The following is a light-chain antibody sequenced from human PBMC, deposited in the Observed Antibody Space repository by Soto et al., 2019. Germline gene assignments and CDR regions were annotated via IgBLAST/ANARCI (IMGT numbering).Light chain of an antibody. Sequence: QSVLTQPPSVSGAPGQRVTISCTGNSSNIGAGYDVHWYQQLPGTAPKLLISGNSNRPSGVPDRFSGSKSGTSASLAITGLQAEDEADYYCQSYDSSLTGWVFGGGTKLTVL. CDR2: GNS. V-gene: IGLV1-40*01. CDR1: SSNIGAGYD. CDR3: QSYDSSLTGWV. J-gene: IGLJ3*02.